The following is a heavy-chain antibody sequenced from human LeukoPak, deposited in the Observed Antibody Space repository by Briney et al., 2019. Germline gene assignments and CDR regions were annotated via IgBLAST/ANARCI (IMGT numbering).Heavy chain of an antibody. D-gene: IGHD4-17*01. Sequence: SVKVSCKASGGTFISYAISWVRQAPGQGLEWMGGIIPIFGTANYAQKFQGRVTITADESTSTAYMELSSLRSEDTAVYYCARRPHYGDSLVYFDYWGQGTLVTVSS. CDR1: GGTFISYA. CDR2: IIPIFGTA. J-gene: IGHJ4*02. V-gene: IGHV1-69*13. CDR3: ARRPHYGDSLVYFDY.